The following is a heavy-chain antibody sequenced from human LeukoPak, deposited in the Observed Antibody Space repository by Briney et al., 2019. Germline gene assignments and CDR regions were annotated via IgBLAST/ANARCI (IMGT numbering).Heavy chain of an antibody. Sequence: PGGSLRLSCAASGFYFSDYYMSWIRQAPGKGLEWVPYISSSSSYTNYADSVKGRFTISRDNAKNSLYLQMNSLRAEDTAVYYCARTGTPDYNFDYWGQGTLVTVSS. V-gene: IGHV3-11*06. CDR1: GFYFSDYY. CDR2: ISSSSSYT. D-gene: IGHD4-11*01. CDR3: ARTGTPDYNFDY. J-gene: IGHJ4*02.